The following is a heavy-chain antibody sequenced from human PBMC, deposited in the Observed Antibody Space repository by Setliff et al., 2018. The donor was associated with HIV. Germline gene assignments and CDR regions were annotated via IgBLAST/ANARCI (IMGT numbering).Heavy chain of an antibody. Sequence: SETLSLTCAVSGGSISSDNWWTWVRRPPGKGLEWIGEIYHSEYTYYNPSLKSRVTISVDTSKNQFSLKLSSVTAADTAVYYCARHWSGYSSGWYGEELDYWGQGTLVTVSS. D-gene: IGHD6-19*01. CDR2: IYHSEYT. CDR3: ARHWSGYSSGWYGEELDY. J-gene: IGHJ4*02. V-gene: IGHV4-4*02. CDR1: GGSISSDNW.